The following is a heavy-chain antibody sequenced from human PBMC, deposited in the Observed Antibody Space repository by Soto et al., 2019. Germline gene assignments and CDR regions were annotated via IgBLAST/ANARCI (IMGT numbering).Heavy chain of an antibody. D-gene: IGHD4-17*01. CDR2: TYYRSKWYN. V-gene: IGHV6-1*01. CDR3: AGDYGDSGADTFDI. Sequence: SQTLSLTCAISGDSVSSNSAAWNWIRQSPSGGLEWLGRTYYRSKWYNDYAVSLKSRININTDTSKNQLSLQLNSVTPDDTAVYYCAGDYGDSGADTFDIWGQGTMVTVSS. CDR1: GDSVSSNSAA. J-gene: IGHJ3*02.